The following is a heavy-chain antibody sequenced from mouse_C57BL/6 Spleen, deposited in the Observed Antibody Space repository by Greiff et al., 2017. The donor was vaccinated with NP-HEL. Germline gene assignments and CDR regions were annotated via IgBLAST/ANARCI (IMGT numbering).Heavy chain of an antibody. CDR3: ARRTYGSSQYYYAMDY. D-gene: IGHD1-1*01. Sequence: QVQLQQPGAELVKPGASVKLSCKASGYTFTSYWMHWVKQRPGQGLEWIGMIHPNSGSTNYNEKFKSKATLTVDKSSSTAYMQLSSLTSEDSAVYYCARRTYGSSQYYYAMDYWGQGTSVTVSS. V-gene: IGHV1-64*01. CDR1: GYTFTSYW. CDR2: IHPNSGST. J-gene: IGHJ4*01.